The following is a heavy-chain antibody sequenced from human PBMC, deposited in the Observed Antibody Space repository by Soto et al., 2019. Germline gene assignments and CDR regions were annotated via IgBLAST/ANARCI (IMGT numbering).Heavy chain of an antibody. D-gene: IGHD3-22*01. J-gene: IGHJ4*02. CDR3: ARESSSGYGGVDY. Sequence: PSLTCAVSGYSISSGYYWGWIRQPPGKGLEWIGSTYHSGSTYYNPSLKSRVTISVDTSKNQFSLKLSSVTAADTAVYYCARESSSGYGGVDYWGQGTLVTVSS. V-gene: IGHV4-38-2*02. CDR1: GYSISSGYY. CDR2: TYHSGST.